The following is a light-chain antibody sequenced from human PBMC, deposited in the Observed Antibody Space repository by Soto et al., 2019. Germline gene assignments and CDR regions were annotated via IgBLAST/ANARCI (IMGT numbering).Light chain of an antibody. CDR1: QSVSNNY. V-gene: IGKV3-20*01. CDR3: QQYISSPRT. J-gene: IGKJ1*01. Sequence: EIVLTQSPGTLFLSPGERATLSCRASQSVSNNYVAWYQQKPGQAPRLLIYGASNRATGIPDRFSGSGSGTDFSLTISRLEPEDFVVYYCQQYISSPRTFGQGTKVEIK. CDR2: GAS.